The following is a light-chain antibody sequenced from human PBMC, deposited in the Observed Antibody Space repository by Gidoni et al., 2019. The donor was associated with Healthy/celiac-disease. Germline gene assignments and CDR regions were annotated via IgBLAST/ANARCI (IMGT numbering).Light chain of an antibody. CDR2: GAS. Sequence: VMTPSPDSLAVSLGERATINCKSRQNVLYIPNHKNYLAWYQHRPGQPPKLLIYGASTREPGVPDRVSGSGSGTEFTLTISSLQSEDVAVDYCKQYYGILPKFGQGTKVEIK. CDR1: QNVLYIPNHKNY. J-gene: IGKJ1*01. V-gene: IGKV4-1*01. CDR3: KQYYGILPK.